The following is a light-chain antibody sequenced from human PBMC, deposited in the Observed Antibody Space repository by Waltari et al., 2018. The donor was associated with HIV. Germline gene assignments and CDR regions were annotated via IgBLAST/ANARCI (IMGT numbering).Light chain of an antibody. V-gene: IGLV2-11*01. CDR2: DVS. CDR3: CSYAGSYTYVL. J-gene: IGLJ2*01. Sequence: CPGTSSDVGGYNYVSWYQQHPGKAPKLIISDVSQRPSGVPDRFSGSKSANTASLTISGLQAEDEADYYCCSYAGSYTYVLFGGGTQLTVL. CDR1: SSDVGGYNY.